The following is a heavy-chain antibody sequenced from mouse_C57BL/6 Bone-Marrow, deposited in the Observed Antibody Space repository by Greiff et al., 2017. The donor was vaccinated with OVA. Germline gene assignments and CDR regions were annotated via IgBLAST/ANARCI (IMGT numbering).Heavy chain of an antibody. V-gene: IGHV1-50*01. CDR1: GYTFTSYW. Sequence: QVQLQQPGAELVKPGASVKLSCKASGYTFTSYWMQWVKQRPGQGLEWIGEIDPSDSYTNYNQKFKGKATLTVDTSSSTAYMQLSSLTSEDSAVYYCARWYGSSLLACWGQGTLVTVSA. CDR2: IDPSDSYT. D-gene: IGHD1-1*01. J-gene: IGHJ3*01. CDR3: ARWYGSSLLAC.